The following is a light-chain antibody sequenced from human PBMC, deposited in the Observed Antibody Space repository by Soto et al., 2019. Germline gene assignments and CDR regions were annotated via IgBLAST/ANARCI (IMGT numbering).Light chain of an antibody. CDR2: EVS. Sequence: QSVLTQPPSASGSPGQSVTISCTGTSSDVGGYNYVSWYQQHPGKAHKLMIYEVSKRPSGVPDRFSGSKSGNTASLTVSGLQAEDEADYYCSSYTSSSTPLYVFGTGTKVTVL. CDR1: SSDVGGYNY. J-gene: IGLJ1*01. CDR3: SSYTSSSTPLYV. V-gene: IGLV2-8*01.